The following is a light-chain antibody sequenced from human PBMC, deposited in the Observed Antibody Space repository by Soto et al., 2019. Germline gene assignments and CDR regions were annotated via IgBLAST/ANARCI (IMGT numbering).Light chain of an antibody. CDR1: QSVRGY. V-gene: IGKV3-11*01. CDR3: QQHLGRHT. J-gene: IGKJ1*01. Sequence: IVLTQSPSALSLSPGERATLSCRASQSVRGYLVWYQQKPGQAPRLLLYDASTRAAGIPARFIGSGSGTDFPLTISSLEPEDSAVYYCQQHLGRHTFGQGTKVDI. CDR2: DAS.